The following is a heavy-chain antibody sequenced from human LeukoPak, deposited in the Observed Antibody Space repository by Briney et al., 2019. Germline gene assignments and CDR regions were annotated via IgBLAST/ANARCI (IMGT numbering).Heavy chain of an antibody. D-gene: IGHD2-2*01. V-gene: IGHV1-69*13. CDR1: GGTFSSYA. J-gene: IGHJ4*02. CDR2: IIPIFGTA. CDR3: ARVPTTYGDQLLSFFDY. Sequence: GASVKLSCKASGGTFSSYAISWVRQAPGQGLEWMGGIIPIFGTANYAQKFQGRVTITADESTSTAYMELSSLRPEDTAVYYCARVPTTYGDQLLSFFDYWGQGTLVTVSS.